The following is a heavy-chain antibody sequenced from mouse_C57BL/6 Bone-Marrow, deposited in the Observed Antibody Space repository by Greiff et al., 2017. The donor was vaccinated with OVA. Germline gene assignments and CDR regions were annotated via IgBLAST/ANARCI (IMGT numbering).Heavy chain of an antibody. CDR1: GYTFTSYW. Sequence: QVQLQQPGAELVRPGSSVKLSCKASGYTFTSYWMPWVKQRPLQGLEWFGNIDPSDSDNNYNQKFKDKATLTGDKSSSTAYMQLSSLTSEDSAVYYCARLGSNFDDWGQGTTLTVSS. CDR3: ARLGSNFDD. D-gene: IGHD4-1*01. CDR2: IDPSDSDN. J-gene: IGHJ2*01. V-gene: IGHV1-52*01.